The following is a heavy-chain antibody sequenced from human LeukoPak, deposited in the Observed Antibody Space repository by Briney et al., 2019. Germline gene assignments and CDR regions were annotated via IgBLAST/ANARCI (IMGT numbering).Heavy chain of an antibody. V-gene: IGHV3-53*01. CDR1: GFTFSSYY. Sequence: GGSLRLSCAASGFTFSSYYTNWVRQAPGKELEWVSVIYTGGGRYYADSVRGRFTISRDTSKNMVFLQMNSLRVEDTAVYYCARGIDYWGRGTLVTVSS. J-gene: IGHJ4*02. CDR2: IYTGGGR. CDR3: ARGIDY.